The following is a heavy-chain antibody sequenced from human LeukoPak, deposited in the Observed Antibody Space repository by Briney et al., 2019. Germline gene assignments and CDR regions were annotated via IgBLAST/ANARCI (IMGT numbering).Heavy chain of an antibody. CDR1: GFTFSSYS. D-gene: IGHD3-10*01. CDR2: ISSSSSTI. Sequence: PGGSLRLSCAASGFTFSSYSMNWVRQAPGKGLEWVSYISSSSSTIYYADSVKGRFTISRDNAKNSLYLQMNSLRAEDTAVYYCARDSYYGSGSYYFDYWGQGTLVTVSS. V-gene: IGHV3-48*01. CDR3: ARDSYYGSGSYYFDY. J-gene: IGHJ4*02.